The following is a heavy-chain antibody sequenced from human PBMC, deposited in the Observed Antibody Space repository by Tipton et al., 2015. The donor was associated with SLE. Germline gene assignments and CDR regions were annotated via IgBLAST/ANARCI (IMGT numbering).Heavy chain of an antibody. CDR3: AKPQLGTAYHFPY. Sequence: GSLRLSCAASGFPFSTYAMSWVRQTPGKGLEWVSAISASGGSTYYADSVKGRFTISRDSSKNTPYLQINSLGVEDTAIYCWAKPQLGTAYHFPYWARGPLVTVSS. J-gene: IGHJ4*01. CDR2: ISASGGST. D-gene: IGHD1-7*01. V-gene: IGHV3-23*01. CDR1: GFPFSTYA.